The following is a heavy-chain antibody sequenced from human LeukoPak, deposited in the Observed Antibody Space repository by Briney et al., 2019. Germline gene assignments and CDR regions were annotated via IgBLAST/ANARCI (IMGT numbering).Heavy chain of an antibody. J-gene: IGHJ4*02. CDR2: INSDGSST. CDR3: ARAHPLDY. CDR1: GFTFSSHW. Sequence: GGSLRLSCAASGFTFSSHWMHWVRQAPGQGLVWVSRINSDGSSTSYADSVKGRFTISRDNAKNTLYPQMNSLRAEDTAVYYCARAHPLDYWGQGTLVTVSS. V-gene: IGHV3-74*01.